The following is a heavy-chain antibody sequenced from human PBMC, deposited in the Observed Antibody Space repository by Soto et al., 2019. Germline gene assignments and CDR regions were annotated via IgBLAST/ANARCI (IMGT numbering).Heavy chain of an antibody. Sequence: GESLKISCKGSGYRFTSYWSSWVRQMPGKGLEWMGRIDPSDSYTNYSPSFQGHVTISADKSISTAYLQWSSLKASDTAMYYCASPITYYYYGMDVWGQGTTVTVSS. CDR3: ASPITYYYYGMDV. V-gene: IGHV5-10-1*01. CDR1: GYRFTSYW. CDR2: IDPSDSYT. D-gene: IGHD1-20*01. J-gene: IGHJ6*02.